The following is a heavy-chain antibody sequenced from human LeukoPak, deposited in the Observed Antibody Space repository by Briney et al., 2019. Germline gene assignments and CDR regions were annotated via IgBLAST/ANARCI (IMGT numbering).Heavy chain of an antibody. CDR3: ARAPCSGGSCYGVTL. Sequence: GGSLRLSCAASGFTFGSYSMNWVRQAPGKGLEWVSSISSSNSYIYYADSVKGRFTISRDNAKNSLYLQMNSLRAEDTAVYYCARAPCSGGSCYGVTLWGQGTLVTVSS. CDR1: GFTFGSYS. V-gene: IGHV3-21*01. J-gene: IGHJ4*02. D-gene: IGHD2-15*01. CDR2: ISSSNSYI.